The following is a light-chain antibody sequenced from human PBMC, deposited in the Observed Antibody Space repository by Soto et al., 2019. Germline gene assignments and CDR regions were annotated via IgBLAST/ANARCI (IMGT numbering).Light chain of an antibody. CDR2: GAS. Sequence: EIVLTQSPGTLSLSPGERANLSCRASQTVSSSYVAWYQQKPGKPPRLLIYGASSRATRSPDTFSGSGSGTDFTLTGSRLEPEDFAVYYCQHRNDWPLTFGGGTKVEIK. J-gene: IGKJ4*01. CDR3: QHRNDWPLT. V-gene: IGKV3D-20*02. CDR1: QTVSSSY.